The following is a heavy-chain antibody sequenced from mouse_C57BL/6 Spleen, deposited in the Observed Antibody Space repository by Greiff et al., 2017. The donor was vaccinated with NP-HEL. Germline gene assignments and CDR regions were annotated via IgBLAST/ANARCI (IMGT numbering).Heavy chain of an antibody. D-gene: IGHD2-2*01. J-gene: IGHJ4*01. CDR3: ARYDGYIYAMDY. Sequence: DVQLVESGGDLVKPGGSLKLSCAASGFTFSSYGMSWVRQTPDKRLEWVATISSGGSYNYYPDSVKGRFTISRDNAKNTLYRQMSSLKSEDTDMYYCARYDGYIYAMDYGGQGTSVTVSS. CDR1: GFTFSSYG. CDR2: ISSGGSYN. V-gene: IGHV5-6*01.